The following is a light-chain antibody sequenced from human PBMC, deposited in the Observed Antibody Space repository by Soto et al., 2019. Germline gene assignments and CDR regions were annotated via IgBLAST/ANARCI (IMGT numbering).Light chain of an antibody. J-gene: IGKJ4*01. CDR2: ASS. Sequence: EIVLTQSPGTLSLSPGEGATLSCRASQDVDNNFLAWYQQRPGQAPRLLIYASSRRATGIPGRFSGSGSGTDFTLTISRVGPEDIAVYFCHQYYSSITFGGGTKVEVK. CDR1: QDVDNNF. V-gene: IGKV3-20*01. CDR3: HQYYSSIT.